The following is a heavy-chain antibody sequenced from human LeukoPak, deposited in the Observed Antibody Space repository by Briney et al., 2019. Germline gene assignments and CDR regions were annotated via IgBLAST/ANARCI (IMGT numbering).Heavy chain of an antibody. CDR1: GGSISSYY. V-gene: IGHV4-59*01. CDR2: IYYSGST. J-gene: IGHJ6*03. D-gene: IGHD6-13*01. Sequence: SETLSLTCTVSGGSISSYYWSWIRQPPGKGLEWIGYIYYSGSTNYNPSLKSRVTISVDTSKNQFSLKLSSVTAADTAVYYCARVEWEQQLVYYYYYYMDVWGKGTTVTISS. CDR3: ARVEWEQQLVYYYYYYMDV.